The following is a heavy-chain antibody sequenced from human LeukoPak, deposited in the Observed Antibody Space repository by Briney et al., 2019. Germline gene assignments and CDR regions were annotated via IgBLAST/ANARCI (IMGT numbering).Heavy chain of an antibody. V-gene: IGHV1-46*01. CDR1: GYTFTSYY. Sequence: ASVKVSCKASGYTFTSYYMHWVRQAPGQGLEWMGIINPSGGSTSYAQKFQGRVTMTRDMSTSTVYMELSSLRSEDTAVYYCARVPRAPPYSSSWTKDYWGQGTLVTVPS. CDR3: ARVPRAPPYSSSWTKDY. D-gene: IGHD6-13*01. J-gene: IGHJ4*02. CDR2: INPSGGST.